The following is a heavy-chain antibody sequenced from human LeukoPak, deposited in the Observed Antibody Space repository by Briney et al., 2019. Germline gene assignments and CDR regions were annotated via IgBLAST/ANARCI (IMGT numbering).Heavy chain of an antibody. CDR1: GFTVSSNY. D-gene: IGHD2-21*02. V-gene: IGHV3-66*01. CDR2: LYTGGTT. J-gene: IGHJ4*02. Sequence: GGSLRLSCAASGFTVSSNYMTWVRQAPGKGLEWVSVLYTGGTTYYADSVKGRFTISRDNAKNTVYLQMNGLRDEDTAVYYCARFLMVTAGDYWGQGTPVTVSS. CDR3: ARFLMVTAGDY.